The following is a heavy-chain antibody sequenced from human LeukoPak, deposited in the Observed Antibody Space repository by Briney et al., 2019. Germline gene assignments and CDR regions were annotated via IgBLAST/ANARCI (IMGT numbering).Heavy chain of an antibody. V-gene: IGHV1-18*01. J-gene: IGHJ4*02. CDR1: GYTFTSYG. D-gene: IGHD5-18*01. CDR2: ISAYNGNT. Sequence: ASVKVSCKASGYTFTSYGISWVRQAPGQGLEWMGWISAYNGNTNYAQKLQGRVTMTTDTSTSTAYMELRSLRSDDTAAYYCATDTAMVNFDYWGQGTLVTVSS. CDR3: ATDTAMVNFDY.